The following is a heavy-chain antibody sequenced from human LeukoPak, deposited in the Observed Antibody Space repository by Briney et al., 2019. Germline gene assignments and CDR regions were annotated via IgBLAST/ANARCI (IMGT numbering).Heavy chain of an antibody. V-gene: IGHV4-4*09. CDR3: ARHAYSYGSEFDF. Sequence: PSETLSLTCNVSGDSISGYYWTWIRQPPGKGLEWIGYIYCSGSTNYNPSLESRVTMSVDSSRNQFSLKLNSVTATDTAVYFCARHAYSYGSEFDFWGQGILVTVSS. D-gene: IGHD5-18*01. J-gene: IGHJ4*02. CDR1: GDSISGYY. CDR2: IYCSGST.